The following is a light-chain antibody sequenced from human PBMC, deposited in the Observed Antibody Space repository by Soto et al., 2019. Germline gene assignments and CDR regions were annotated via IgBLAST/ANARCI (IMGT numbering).Light chain of an antibody. CDR3: QSYDTRPSGWDV. J-gene: IGLJ1*01. CDR1: SSNIGAGYD. V-gene: IGLV1-40*01. Sequence: QSVLTQPPSVSGAPGQRVTISCTGSSSNIGAGYDIHWYKHLPGTAPKLLIYGNTNRPSGVPDRFSGSTSGTSASLAITGLQAEDEGDYYCQSYDTRPSGWDVFGTGTKVTVL. CDR2: GNT.